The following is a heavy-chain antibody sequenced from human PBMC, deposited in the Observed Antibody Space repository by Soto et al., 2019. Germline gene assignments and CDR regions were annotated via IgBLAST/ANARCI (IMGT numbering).Heavy chain of an antibody. CDR1: GFTNSGSA. J-gene: IGHJ4*02. D-gene: IGHD4-17*01. Sequence: EVQLVESGGGLVQPGGSLKLSCAASGFTNSGSAMHWVRQASGKGLECVGRIRSKANSYATAYAASVKGRFTISRDDSKNTAYLQMNSLKTEDTAVYYCTMPTVTTWGYWGQGTLVTVSS. CDR3: TMPTVTTWGY. CDR2: IRSKANSYAT. V-gene: IGHV3-73*01.